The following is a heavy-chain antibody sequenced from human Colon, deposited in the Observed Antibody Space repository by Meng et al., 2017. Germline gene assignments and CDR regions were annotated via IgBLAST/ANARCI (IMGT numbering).Heavy chain of an antibody. V-gene: IGHV4-38-2*02. CDR2: IYQSGST. CDR1: GSSITGRYY. CDR3: ARAGVLSSGDWFNP. J-gene: IGHJ5*02. Sequence: SETLSLTCTVSGSSITGRYYWGWSRQSPVTGLEWLGTIYQSGSTSYNPSLMSRVTISIDTSKNQFSLNLSSVTAADTAVYYCARAGVLSSGDWFNPWGQGALVTVSS. D-gene: IGHD2/OR15-2a*01.